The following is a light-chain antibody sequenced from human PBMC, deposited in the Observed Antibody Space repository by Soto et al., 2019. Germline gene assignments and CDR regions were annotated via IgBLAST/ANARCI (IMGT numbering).Light chain of an antibody. Sequence: SALTQPPSVSGSPGQSVTISCTGTSSDVGSYNRVSWYQQPPGTAPKLMIYQVSNRPSAVPDRFSGSKSGNTASLTISGLQAEDEEDYYCSSYTSSSTWVFGGGTKVTVL. CDR2: QVS. CDR1: SSDVGSYNR. CDR3: SSYTSSSTWV. V-gene: IGLV2-18*02. J-gene: IGLJ3*02.